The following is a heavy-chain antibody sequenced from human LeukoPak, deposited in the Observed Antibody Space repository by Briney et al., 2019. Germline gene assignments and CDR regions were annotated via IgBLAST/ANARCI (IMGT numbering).Heavy chain of an antibody. CDR1: GFTFSSYS. J-gene: IGHJ4*02. D-gene: IGHD3-16*02. Sequence: KPRGSLRLSCAASGFTFSSYSMNWVRQAPGKGLEWVSSISSSSSYIYYADSVKGRFTISRDNAKNSLYLQMNSLRAEDTAVYYCAREMDYDYVWGSYRHYYFDYWGQGTLVTVSS. CDR3: AREMDYDYVWGSYRHYYFDY. V-gene: IGHV3-21*01. CDR2: ISSSSSYI.